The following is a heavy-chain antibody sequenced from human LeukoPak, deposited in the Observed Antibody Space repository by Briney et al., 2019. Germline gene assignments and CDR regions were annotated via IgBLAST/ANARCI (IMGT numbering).Heavy chain of an antibody. J-gene: IGHJ4*02. CDR2: INKDGSEK. CDR1: GFSITNYW. Sequence: GGSLRLSCAGSGFSITNYWMTWVRQAPGKGLEWVAIINKDGSEKYFVDSVKGRFSISRDNAKNPVYLDMNSLRVEDTAVHFCAGGLGWVFDYWGQGILVSVSS. V-gene: IGHV3-7*04. D-gene: IGHD4-23*01. CDR3: AGGLGWVFDY.